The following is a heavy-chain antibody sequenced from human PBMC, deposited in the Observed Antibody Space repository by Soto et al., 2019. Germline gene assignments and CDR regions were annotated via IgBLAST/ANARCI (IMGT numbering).Heavy chain of an antibody. Sequence: PSETLSLTCSVSRGSTIAYYWSWIRQPPGKGLEWIGSIYYSGSTYYNPSLKSRVTISVDTSKNQFSLKLSSVTAADTAVYYCASQQLVHYYYGMDVWGQGTTVTVSS. J-gene: IGHJ6*02. D-gene: IGHD6-13*01. CDR3: ASQQLVHYYYGMDV. CDR1: RGSTIAYY. CDR2: IYYSGST. V-gene: IGHV4-59*05.